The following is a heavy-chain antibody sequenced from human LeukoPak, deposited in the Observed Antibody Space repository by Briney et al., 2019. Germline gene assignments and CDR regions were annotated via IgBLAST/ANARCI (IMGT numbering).Heavy chain of an antibody. CDR3: ARPRCSGGSCLGWFDP. J-gene: IGHJ5*02. D-gene: IGHD2-15*01. CDR2: IYYSGST. V-gene: IGHV4-39*07. CDR1: GGSISSSSYY. Sequence: PSETLSLTCTVSGGSISSSSYYWGWIRQPPGKGLEWIGSIYYSGSTYYNPSLKSRVTISVDTSKNQFSLKLSSVTAADTAVYYCARPRCSGGSCLGWFDPWGQGTLVTVSS.